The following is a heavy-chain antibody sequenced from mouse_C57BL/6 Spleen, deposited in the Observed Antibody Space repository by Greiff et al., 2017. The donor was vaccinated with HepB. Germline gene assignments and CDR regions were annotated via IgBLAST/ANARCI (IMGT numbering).Heavy chain of an antibody. CDR3: ARIKKIVSTYLDY. D-gene: IGHD2-5*01. J-gene: IGHJ2*01. Sequence: VQLQQSGAELVKAGASVKMSCKASGYTFTSYWMHWVKQRLGQGLEWFAETNPTNGRTYYNEKFKSKATLTVDKSSSTAYMLLSGPTFEDSAVYYCARIKKIVSTYLDYWSQGTTLTVSS. CDR2: TNPTNGRT. V-gene: IGHV1S81*02. CDR1: GYTFTSYW.